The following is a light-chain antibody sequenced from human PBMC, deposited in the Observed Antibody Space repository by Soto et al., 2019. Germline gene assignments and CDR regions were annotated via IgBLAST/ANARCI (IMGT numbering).Light chain of an antibody. Sequence: DIVMTQSPLSLPVTPGEPASISCRSSQSLLHSNGYNYLDWYLQKPGQSPQLLIYLGSNRASGVPVRFSGSGSGTDFTLKISRVEAEDVGVYYCMQALPPITFGPGTKVDIK. V-gene: IGKV2-28*01. J-gene: IGKJ3*01. CDR3: MQALPPIT. CDR1: QSLLHSNGYNY. CDR2: LGS.